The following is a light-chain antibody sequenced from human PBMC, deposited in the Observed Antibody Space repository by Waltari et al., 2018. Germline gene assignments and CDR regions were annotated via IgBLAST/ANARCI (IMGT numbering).Light chain of an antibody. Sequence: EIVLTQSPAILSLSPGEGATLSCRASRDVGVHLAWYQHRRGQPPRLLVYGGSMRATGVPARFSGSGSGTDFALRISSLEPEDFEIYFCQQRSNWPPSTFGPGTKL. CDR2: GGS. CDR3: QQRSNWPPST. J-gene: IGKJ2*02. V-gene: IGKV3-11*01. CDR1: RDVGVH.